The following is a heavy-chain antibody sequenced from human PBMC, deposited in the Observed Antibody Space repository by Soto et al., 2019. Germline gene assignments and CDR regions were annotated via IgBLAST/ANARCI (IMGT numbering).Heavy chain of an antibody. CDR3: ARTRQHCSATTCYEFYSDY. Sequence: QVQLQESGPGLVRPSGTLSLTCTVSGGSITNTNWWSWVRQPPGKGLEWLGAIFHAGSTNYNPSLKSRITMSADKSENRFSLNLTSVTAADTAVYYCARTRQHCSATTCYEFYSDYWGQGTLVTVSS. CDR2: IFHAGST. CDR1: GGSITNTNW. V-gene: IGHV4-4*02. D-gene: IGHD2-2*01. J-gene: IGHJ4*02.